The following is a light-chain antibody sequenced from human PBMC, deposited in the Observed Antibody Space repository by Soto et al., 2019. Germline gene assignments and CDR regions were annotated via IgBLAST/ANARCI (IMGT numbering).Light chain of an antibody. CDR2: LGS. Sequence: DIVMTQSPLSLPVTPGEPASISCRSSQSLLYSNGYNYLDWYLQKPGQSPQLLIYLGSNRASGVPDRFSGSGSGTDFTLKISRVEAEDVGVYYCMQALQTLSITFGQGTRLEIK. CDR1: QSLLYSNGYNY. CDR3: MQALQTLSIT. J-gene: IGKJ5*01. V-gene: IGKV2-28*01.